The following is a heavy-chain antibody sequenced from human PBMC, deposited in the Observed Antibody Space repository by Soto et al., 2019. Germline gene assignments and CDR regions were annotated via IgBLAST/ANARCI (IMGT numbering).Heavy chain of an antibody. J-gene: IGHJ4*02. V-gene: IGHV3-21*01. D-gene: IGHD6-19*01. CDR2: ISSSSSYI. CDR1: GFTFSSYS. Sequence: GVLRLSCAASGFTFSSYSMNWVRQAPGKGLEWVSSISSSSSYIYYADSVKGRFTISRDNAKNSLYLQMNSLRAEDTAVYYCARDRRAVAGTPLDYWGQGTLVTVSS. CDR3: ARDRRAVAGTPLDY.